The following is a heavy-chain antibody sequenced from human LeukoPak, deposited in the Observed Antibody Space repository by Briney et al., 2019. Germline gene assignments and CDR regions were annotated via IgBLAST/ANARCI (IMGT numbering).Heavy chain of an antibody. J-gene: IGHJ6*02. V-gene: IGHV1-46*01. D-gene: IGHD2-15*01. CDR3: ARDHLINVGVVVGSYGMDV. Sequence: GASVKVSCKASGYTFTSYYMHWVRQAPGQGLEWMGIINPSGGSTSYAQKFQGRVTMTRDTSTSTVYMELSGLRSEDTAVYYCARDHLINVGVVVGSYGMDVWGQGTTVTVSS. CDR2: INPSGGST. CDR1: GYTFTSYY.